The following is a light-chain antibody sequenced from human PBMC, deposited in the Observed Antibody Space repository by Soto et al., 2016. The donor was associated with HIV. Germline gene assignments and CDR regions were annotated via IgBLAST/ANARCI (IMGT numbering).Light chain of an antibody. CDR2: DDS. CDR1: NIGSKS. CDR3: QVWDIHSHHVV. Sequence: SYELTQPPSVSVAPGKTARITCGGNNIGSKSVHWYQQRPGQAPVLVVYDDSDRPLGIPERFSGTNSENTATLTISRVEAGDEADYYCQVWDIHSHHVVFGGGTRVDRP. J-gene: IGLJ3*02. V-gene: IGLV3-21*03.